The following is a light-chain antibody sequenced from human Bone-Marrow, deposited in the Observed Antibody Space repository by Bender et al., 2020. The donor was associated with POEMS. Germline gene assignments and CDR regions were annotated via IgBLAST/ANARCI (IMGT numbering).Light chain of an antibody. CDR1: SSDVGAYNY. Sequence: QSALTQPASVSGSPGQSITISCTGTSSDVGAYNYVSWYQQHPGKAPKLLIFEVNKRPSGVSDRFSGSKSGITASLTISGLQADDEADYYCCSYGGSPNLGRVFGGGTKLTVL. J-gene: IGLJ3*02. V-gene: IGLV2-14*01. CDR2: EVN. CDR3: CSYGGSPNLGRV.